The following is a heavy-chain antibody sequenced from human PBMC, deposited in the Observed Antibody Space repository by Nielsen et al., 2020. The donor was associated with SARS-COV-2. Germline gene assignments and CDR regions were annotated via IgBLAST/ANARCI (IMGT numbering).Heavy chain of an antibody. V-gene: IGHV3-30*02. CDR1: GFTFSSYG. J-gene: IGHJ4*02. Sequence: GESLKISCAASGFTFSSYGMHWVRQAPGKGLEWVAFIRYDGSNKYYADSVKGRFTISRDNSKNTLYLQMNSLRAEDTAVYYCAKDQGPYIAAAGTMDYWGQGTLVTVSS. D-gene: IGHD6-13*01. CDR2: IRYDGSNK. CDR3: AKDQGPYIAAAGTMDY.